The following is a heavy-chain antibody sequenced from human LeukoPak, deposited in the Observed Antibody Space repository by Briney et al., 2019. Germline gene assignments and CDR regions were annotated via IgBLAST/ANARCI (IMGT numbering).Heavy chain of an antibody. V-gene: IGHV1-24*01. D-gene: IGHD2-15*01. CDR3: ATTSSLAVVAAENAFDI. CDR2: FDPEYGET. Sequence: GASVKVSCKVSGYTLTELSMHWVRQAPGKGLEWMGGFDPEYGETIYAQKFQGRVTMTEDTSTDTAYMDLSSLRSEDTAVYYCATTSSLAVVAAENAFDIWGQGTMVTVSS. CDR1: GYTLTELS. J-gene: IGHJ3*02.